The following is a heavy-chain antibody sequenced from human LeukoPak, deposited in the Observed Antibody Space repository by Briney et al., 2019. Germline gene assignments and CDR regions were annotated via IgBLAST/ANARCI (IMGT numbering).Heavy chain of an antibody. J-gene: IGHJ4*02. CDR2: ISGSGGST. D-gene: IGHD3-10*01. V-gene: IGHV3-23*01. CDR1: GFTFSSYA. Sequence: PGGSLRLSCAASGFTFSSYAMSWVRQAPGKGLGWVSAISGSGGSTYYADSVKGRLTISRDNSKNTLYLQMNSPRAEDTAVYYCAKVPGFQGRGVPIDYWGQGTLVTVSS. CDR3: AKVPGFQGRGVPIDY.